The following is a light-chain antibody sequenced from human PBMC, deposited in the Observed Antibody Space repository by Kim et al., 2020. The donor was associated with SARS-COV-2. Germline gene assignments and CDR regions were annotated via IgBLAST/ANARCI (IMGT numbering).Light chain of an antibody. V-gene: IGKV1-5*03. Sequence: SASIGDRFTITCRASRSMKTWLAWYQQKAGKATKVLIYKVSSLDSGVPPRFSGSGSGTEFTLTIGSLQTDDIATYCCQQYDTFPWTFGQGTKLEI. CDR3: QQYDTFPWT. CDR1: RSMKTW. CDR2: KVS. J-gene: IGKJ1*01.